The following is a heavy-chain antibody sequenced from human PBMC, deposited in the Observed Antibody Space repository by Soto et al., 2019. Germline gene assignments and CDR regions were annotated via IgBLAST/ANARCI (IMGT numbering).Heavy chain of an antibody. CDR3: ARRYGDYFDF. V-gene: IGHV4-34*01. CDR2: IHHSGTT. CDR1: GGSFSSFY. D-gene: IGHD4-17*01. J-gene: IGHJ4*02. Sequence: PSETLSLTCTVYGGSFSSFYWSWIRQSPGKGLEWIGEIHHSGTTNYNPSLKSRVTISVATSKNQFSLKLSSVTAADTAVYYCARRYGDYFDFWGQGTLVTVSS.